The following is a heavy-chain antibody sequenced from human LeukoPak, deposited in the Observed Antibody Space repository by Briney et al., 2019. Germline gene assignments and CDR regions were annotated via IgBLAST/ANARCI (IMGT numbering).Heavy chain of an antibody. J-gene: IGHJ6*02. V-gene: IGHV4-59*01. D-gene: IGHD4-23*01. CDR2: IYYSGST. CDR3: ARDDYGGNSYGMDV. CDR1: GGSISSYY. Sequence: SETLSLTCTVSGGSISSYYWSWIRQPPGKGLEWIGYIYYSGSTNYNPSLKSRVTISVDTSKNQFSLKLSSVTAADTAVYYCARDDYGGNSYGMDVWGQGTTVTVS.